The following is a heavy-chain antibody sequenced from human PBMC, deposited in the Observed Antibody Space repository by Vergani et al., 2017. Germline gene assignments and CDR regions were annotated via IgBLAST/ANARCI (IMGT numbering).Heavy chain of an antibody. V-gene: IGHV1-69*01. D-gene: IGHD2-2*02. CDR3: ARGYCSSTSCYTGVAFDI. Sequence: QVQLVQSGAEVKKPGSSVKVSCKASGGTFGSYAISWVRQAPGQGLEWMGGIIPIFGTANYAQKFQGRVTITADESTSTAYMELSSLRSEDTAVYYCARGYCSSTSCYTGVAFDIWGQGTMVTVSS. CDR2: IIPIFGTA. CDR1: GGTFGSYA. J-gene: IGHJ3*02.